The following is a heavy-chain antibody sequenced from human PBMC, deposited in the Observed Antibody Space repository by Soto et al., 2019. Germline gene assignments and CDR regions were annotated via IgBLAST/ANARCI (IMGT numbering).Heavy chain of an antibody. Sequence: QVQLVQSGAEVKKPGASVKVSCKTSGYSFTNHGISWVRQAPGQGLEWMGWISASNGNTDYAQKFHGRVTLSTDTSTTTAYMELRSLRSDDTAIYVCARLWGWLDYWGQVTLVSVSS. CDR2: ISASNGNT. CDR1: GYSFTNHG. J-gene: IGHJ4*02. V-gene: IGHV1-18*01. CDR3: ARLWGWLDY. D-gene: IGHD3-16*01.